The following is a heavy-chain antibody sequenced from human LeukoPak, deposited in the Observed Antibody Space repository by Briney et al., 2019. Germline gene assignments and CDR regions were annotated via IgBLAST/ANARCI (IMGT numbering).Heavy chain of an antibody. CDR3: ARDGEDDAFDI. CDR1: GFTFSSYW. D-gene: IGHD7-27*01. V-gene: IGHV3-74*01. Sequence: GGSLRLSCAASGFTFSSYWMHWVRQAPGKGLVWVSRINSDGSSTSYADSVKGRFTISRDNAKNTLYLRMNSLRAEDTAVYYCARDGEDDAFDIWGQGTMVTVSS. J-gene: IGHJ3*02. CDR2: INSDGSST.